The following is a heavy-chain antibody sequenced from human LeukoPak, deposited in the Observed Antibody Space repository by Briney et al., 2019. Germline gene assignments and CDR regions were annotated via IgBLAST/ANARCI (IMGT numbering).Heavy chain of an antibody. D-gene: IGHD3-22*01. J-gene: IGHJ4*02. CDR3: ARVNHYYDSSGPDY. Sequence: SETLSLTCAVYGGSFSGYYWSWIRQPPGKGLEWIGEINHSGSANYNPSLKSRVTISVDTSKNQFSLKLSSVTAADTAVYYCARVNHYYDSSGPDYWGQGTLVTVSS. CDR2: INHSGSA. V-gene: IGHV4-34*01. CDR1: GGSFSGYY.